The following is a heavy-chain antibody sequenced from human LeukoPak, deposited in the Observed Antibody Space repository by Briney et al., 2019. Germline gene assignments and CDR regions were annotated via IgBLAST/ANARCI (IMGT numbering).Heavy chain of an antibody. CDR2: ISGSGGST. CDR1: GFTFSSYG. Sequence: PGGSLRLSCAASGFTFSSYGMSWVRQAPGKGLEWVSAISGSGGSTYYADSVKGRFTISRDNSMNTLYLQMNSLRAEDTAVYYCAKDLLRYFDWLLSDTRWGQGTLVTVSS. CDR3: AKDLLRYFDWLLSDTR. V-gene: IGHV3-23*01. D-gene: IGHD3-9*01. J-gene: IGHJ4*02.